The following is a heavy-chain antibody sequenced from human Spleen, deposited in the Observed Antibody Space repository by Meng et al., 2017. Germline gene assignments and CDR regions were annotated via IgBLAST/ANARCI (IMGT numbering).Heavy chain of an antibody. Sequence: EVQLVESGGGCSQPGGSLRLSCAASGFTFSTFWMHWVRQAPGKGLVWVSRINSDGSSVNYADSVKGRFTISRDNAKNTLYLQLNSLRAEDTAVYYCARSDYSYWGQGTLVTVSS. CDR3: ARSDYSY. CDR1: GFTFSTFW. V-gene: IGHV3-74*01. CDR2: INSDGSSV. J-gene: IGHJ4*02. D-gene: IGHD4-11*01.